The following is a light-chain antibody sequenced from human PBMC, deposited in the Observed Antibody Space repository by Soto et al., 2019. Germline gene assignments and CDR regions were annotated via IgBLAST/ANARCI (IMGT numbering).Light chain of an antibody. CDR3: CSYAGSNTYG. CDR1: SSDVGNYNL. V-gene: IGLV2-23*02. CDR2: EVS. Sequence: QAVVTQPASVSGSPGQSITISCTGTSSDVGNYNLVSWYQQHPGKAPKLMIFEVSKRPSGVSNRFSGSESDNTASLTISGLQAEDEADYYCCSYAGSNTYGFGTGTKVTVL. J-gene: IGLJ1*01.